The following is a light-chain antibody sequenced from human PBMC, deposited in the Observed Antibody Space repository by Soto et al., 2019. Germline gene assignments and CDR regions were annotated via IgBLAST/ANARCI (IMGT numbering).Light chain of an antibody. Sequence: QSVLTQPPSVSAAPGQKVTISCSGSSSNIGSNYVSWYQQLLGTAPKLLIYENNKRPSGIPDRFSGSKSGTSATLGITGLQTGDEADYYCGTWDNSLSAVFGGGTKLTVL. CDR3: GTWDNSLSAV. CDR2: ENN. J-gene: IGLJ3*02. V-gene: IGLV1-51*02. CDR1: SSNIGSNY.